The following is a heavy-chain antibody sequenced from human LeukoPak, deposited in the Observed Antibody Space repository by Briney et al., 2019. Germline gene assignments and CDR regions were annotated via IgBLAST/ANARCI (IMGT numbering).Heavy chain of an antibody. D-gene: IGHD2-2*01. CDR2: IYSGGST. CDR3: ARTKYPNWFDP. V-gene: IGHV3-53*01. J-gene: IGHJ5*02. CDR1: GFTVSSNY. Sequence: GGSLRLSCAASGFTVSSNYMSWVRQAPGKGLEWVSVIYSGGSTYYADSVKGRFTISRDNSKNTLYLQMNSLRAEDTAVYYCARTKYPNWFDPWGQGTLVTVSS.